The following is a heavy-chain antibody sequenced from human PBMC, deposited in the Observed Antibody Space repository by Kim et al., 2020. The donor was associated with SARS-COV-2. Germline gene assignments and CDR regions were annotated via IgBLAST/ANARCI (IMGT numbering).Heavy chain of an antibody. V-gene: IGHV3-9*01. J-gene: IGHJ6*02. D-gene: IGHD3-10*01. Sequence: GGSLRLSCAASGFTFGDYAMHWVRQAPGKGLEWVSGISWNSGSIGYADSVKGRFTISRDNAKNSLYLQMNSLRAEDTALYYCAKQAAYGSGSYYQRGWGMDVWGQGTTVTVSS. CDR3: AKQAAYGSGSYYQRGWGMDV. CDR2: ISWNSGSI. CDR1: GFTFGDYA.